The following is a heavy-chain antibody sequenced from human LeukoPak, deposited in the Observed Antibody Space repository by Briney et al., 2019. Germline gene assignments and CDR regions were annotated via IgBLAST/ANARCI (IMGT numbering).Heavy chain of an antibody. Sequence: SETLSLTCTVSGGSISSGGYYWSWIRQPPGKGLEWIGYIYHSGSTYYNPSLKSRVTISVDRSKNQFSLKLSSVTAADTAVYYCAREFRVGGGQIDYWGQGTLVTVSS. CDR2: IYHSGST. CDR3: AREFRVGGGQIDY. CDR1: GGSISSGGYY. V-gene: IGHV4-30-2*01. J-gene: IGHJ4*02. D-gene: IGHD2-15*01.